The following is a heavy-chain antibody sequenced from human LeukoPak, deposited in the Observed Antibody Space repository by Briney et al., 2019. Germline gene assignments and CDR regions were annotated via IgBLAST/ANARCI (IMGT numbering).Heavy chain of an antibody. D-gene: IGHD5-24*01. Sequence: GASVKVSCKTSGYTFITYYIHWLRQAPGQGLEWMGRINSDTGGINYAQNFHGRVTMARDTSISTAYMVLNSLMSDDTAVYYCAREGGHGYNFLDFDFWGQGTLVTVSS. CDR3: AREGGHGYNFLDFDF. CDR1: GYTFITYY. CDR2: INSDTGGI. J-gene: IGHJ4*02. V-gene: IGHV1-2*06.